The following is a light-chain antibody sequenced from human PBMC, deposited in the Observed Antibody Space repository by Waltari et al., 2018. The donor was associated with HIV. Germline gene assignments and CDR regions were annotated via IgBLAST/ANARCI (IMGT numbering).Light chain of an antibody. CDR1: SGPVSTSYY. J-gene: IGLJ7*01. Sequence: QTVVTQEPSFSVSPGGTVTLTCGLSSGPVSTSYYPSWYQQTPGQAPRTLNYSTNTRSSGVPDRFSGSILGNKAALTITGAQADDESDYYCVLYMGSGISVFGGGTQLTVL. CDR3: VLYMGSGISV. V-gene: IGLV8-61*01. CDR2: STN.